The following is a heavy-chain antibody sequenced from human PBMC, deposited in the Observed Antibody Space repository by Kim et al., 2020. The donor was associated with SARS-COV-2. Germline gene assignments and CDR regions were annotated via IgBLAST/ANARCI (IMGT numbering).Heavy chain of an antibody. CDR1: GASITSTSYY. D-gene: IGHD2-8*01. Sequence: SETLSLTCTVSGASITSTSYYGGWIRQPPGKGLEWIATTYYSGTTHYNPSLQSRVTISVDTSRNQYSLKFTSVTAADTAVYYCASGPPGGPPTNWGQGTL. V-gene: IGHV4-39*01. CDR3: ASGPPGGPPTN. CDR2: TYYSGTT. J-gene: IGHJ4*02.